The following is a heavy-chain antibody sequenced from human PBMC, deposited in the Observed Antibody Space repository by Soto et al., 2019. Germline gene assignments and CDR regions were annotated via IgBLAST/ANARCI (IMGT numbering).Heavy chain of an antibody. CDR3: AKGFDWLSPVDY. D-gene: IGHD3-9*01. CDR1: GFTFSSYG. CDR2: ISYDGSNK. V-gene: IGHV3-30*18. Sequence: GGSLRLSCAASGFTFSSYGMHWVRQAPGKGLEWVAVISYDGSNKYYADSVKGRFTISRDNSKNTLYLQMNSLRAEDTAVYYCAKGFDWLSPVDYWGQGTLVTVSS. J-gene: IGHJ4*02.